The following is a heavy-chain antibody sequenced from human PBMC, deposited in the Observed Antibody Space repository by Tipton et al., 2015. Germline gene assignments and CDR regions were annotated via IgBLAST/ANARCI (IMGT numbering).Heavy chain of an antibody. Sequence: TLSLTCDVSGYSISSGYYWGRIRQPPGKGLEWIGSISHSGNTYYNPPLKRRVTMSRDTSKNQFSLKLTSVTAADTAVYYCARSRYTVTPDSWGQGTLVTVSS. J-gene: IGHJ4*02. CDR1: GYSISSGYY. CDR2: ISHSGNT. CDR3: ARSRYTVTPDS. D-gene: IGHD4-17*01. V-gene: IGHV4-38-2*01.